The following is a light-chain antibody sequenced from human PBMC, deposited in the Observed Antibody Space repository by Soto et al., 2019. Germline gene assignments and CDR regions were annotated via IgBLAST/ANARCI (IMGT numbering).Light chain of an antibody. V-gene: IGLV2-14*01. J-gene: IGLJ1*01. CDR1: SSDVGGYNY. CDR2: EVS. CDR3: SSYGSTSTRYV. Sequence: QSALTQPASVSGSPGQSITISCTGTSSDVGGYNYVSWYQQHPGKAPKPMISEVSNRPSGVSNRFSGSKSGNTASLTISGGKAEDEGDYFCSSYGSTSTRYVVGTGAKGTFL.